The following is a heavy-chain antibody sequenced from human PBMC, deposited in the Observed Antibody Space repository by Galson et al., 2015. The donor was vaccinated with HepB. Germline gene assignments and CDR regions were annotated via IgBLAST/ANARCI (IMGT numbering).Heavy chain of an antibody. CDR3: ARTTTRGGGY. V-gene: IGHV3-48*01. CDR2: ISSSSSTI. D-gene: IGHD1-26*01. Sequence: SLRLSCAASGFTFSSYSMNWVRQAPGKGLEWVSYISSSSSTIYYADSVKGRFTISRDNAKNSLYLQMNSLRAEDTAVYYCARTTTRGGGYWGQGTLVTVSS. CDR1: GFTFSSYS. J-gene: IGHJ4*02.